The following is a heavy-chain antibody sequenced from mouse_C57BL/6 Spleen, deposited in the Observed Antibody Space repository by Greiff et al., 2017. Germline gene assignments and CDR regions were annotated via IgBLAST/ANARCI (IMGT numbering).Heavy chain of an antibody. Sequence: EVKVVESGGGLVKPGGSLKLSCAASGFTFSSYTMSWVRQTPEKRLEWVATISGGGGNTYYPDSVKGRFTISRDNAKNTLYLQMSSLRSEDTALYYCARHEYYGSGYYFDYWGQGTTLTVSS. CDR1: GFTFSSYT. V-gene: IGHV5-9*01. D-gene: IGHD1-1*01. CDR2: ISGGGGNT. J-gene: IGHJ2*01. CDR3: ARHEYYGSGYYFDY.